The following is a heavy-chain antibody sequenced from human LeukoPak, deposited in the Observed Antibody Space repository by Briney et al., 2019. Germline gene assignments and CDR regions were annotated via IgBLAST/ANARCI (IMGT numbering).Heavy chain of an antibody. D-gene: IGHD3-10*01. CDR3: VRGRGSYGWFDP. V-gene: IGHV3-74*01. CDR1: GFTSSSYW. CDR2: ISGDGTAR. J-gene: IGHJ5*02. Sequence: GGSLRLSCAASGFTSSSYWMHWVRQVPGKGLVWVSRISGDGTARNYADSVKGRFTISRDDAKNTVDLQMNSLRGEDTAVYYCVRGRGSYGWFDPWGQGTLVTVSS.